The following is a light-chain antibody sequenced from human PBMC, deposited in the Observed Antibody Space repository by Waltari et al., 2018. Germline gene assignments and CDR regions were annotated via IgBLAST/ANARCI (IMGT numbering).Light chain of an antibody. J-gene: IGKJ4*01. V-gene: IGKV3-15*01. CDR2: GAS. CDR3: QQYNDWPLT. Sequence: EIVMTQSPATLSLSPGEGATLPCRARQSVSSNLAWYQQKPGQAPRLLIYGASTRATGIPARFSGSGSGTEFTLTISSMQSEDFAVYSCQQYNDWPLTFGGGTKVEIK. CDR1: QSVSSN.